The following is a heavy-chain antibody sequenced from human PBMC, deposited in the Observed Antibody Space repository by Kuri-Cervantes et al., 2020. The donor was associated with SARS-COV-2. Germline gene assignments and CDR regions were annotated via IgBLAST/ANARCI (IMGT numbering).Heavy chain of an antibody. D-gene: IGHD6-25*01. V-gene: IGHV4-39*07. Sequence: ESLKISCTVSGGSISSSSYYWGWIRQPPGKGLEWIGSIYYSGSTYYDPSLKSRVTISVDTSKNQFSLKLSSVTAADTAVYYCARVAAGYFDYWGQEPWSPSPQ. CDR2: IYYSGST. CDR1: GGSISSSSYY. CDR3: ARVAAGYFDY. J-gene: IGHJ4*01.